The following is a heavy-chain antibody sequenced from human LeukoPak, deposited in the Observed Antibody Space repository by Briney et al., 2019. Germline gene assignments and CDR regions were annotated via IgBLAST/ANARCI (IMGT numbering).Heavy chain of an antibody. D-gene: IGHD2-2*02. CDR1: GGSISSSSYY. CDR3: ARHPPRDCSSSSCYKRWFDP. V-gene: IGHV4-39*01. CDR2: MYYSGST. J-gene: IGHJ5*02. Sequence: PSETLSLTCTVSGGSISSSSYYWGWIRQPPGKGLEWIGSMYYSGSTYYNPSLKSRVTISVDTSKNQFSLKLNSVTAADTAVYYCARHPPRDCSSSSCYKRWFDPWGRGTLVTVSS.